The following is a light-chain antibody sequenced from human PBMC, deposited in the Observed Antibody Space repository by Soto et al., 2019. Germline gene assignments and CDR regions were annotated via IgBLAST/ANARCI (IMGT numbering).Light chain of an antibody. Sequence: EIVMTQSPATLSVSPGERATLSCRASQSVSSNLAWYQQKPGQAPRLLIYGASTRATGIPARFSGSGSGTESTLTISSLQSEDFAVYYCQQYNKGYTFGQGTKLEIK. CDR2: GAS. V-gene: IGKV3-15*01. CDR3: QQYNKGYT. CDR1: QSVSSN. J-gene: IGKJ2*01.